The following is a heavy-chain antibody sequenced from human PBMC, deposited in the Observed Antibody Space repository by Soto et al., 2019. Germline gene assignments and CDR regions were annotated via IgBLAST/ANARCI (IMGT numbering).Heavy chain of an antibody. CDR2: ISTYNGNT. J-gene: IGHJ4*02. Sequence: QVQLVQSGAEVKKPGTPVKVSCKASGYTFTSNGISWVRQAPGQGLEWMGWISTYNGNTNYAQKLQGRVTITRDTSTSIAYMELRDLRSDDTAVYYCARDGYGDYGYWGQGSLVTVSS. V-gene: IGHV1-18*01. CDR1: GYTFTSNG. CDR3: ARDGYGDYGY. D-gene: IGHD4-17*01.